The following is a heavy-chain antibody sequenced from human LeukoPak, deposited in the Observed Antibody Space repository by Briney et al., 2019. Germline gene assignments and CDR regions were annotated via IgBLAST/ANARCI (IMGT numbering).Heavy chain of an antibody. D-gene: IGHD6-19*01. Sequence: GGSVRLLYAASGFHFSKYWILWVRQAPARGLESVSRIETDGTVTTYADSVKGRFTVSRDNANNTMFLQMNSVRDEDTAVYYCATKQWLAPPPDSWGQGTPVTASS. J-gene: IGHJ4*02. CDR3: ATKQWLAPPPDS. V-gene: IGHV3-74*01. CDR2: IETDGTVT. CDR1: GFHFSKYW.